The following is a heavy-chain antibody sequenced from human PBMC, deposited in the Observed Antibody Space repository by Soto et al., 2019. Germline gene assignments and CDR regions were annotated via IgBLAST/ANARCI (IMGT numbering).Heavy chain of an antibody. Sequence: QVQLVESGGGVAQPGRSLRLSCAASGFTFSSYAMHWVRQAPGKGLEWVAVISYDGSNKYYADSVKGRFTISRDNSKNTLYLQMNSLRAEDTAVYYCARDLGGYSGYGYYYYGMDVWGQGTTVTVSS. J-gene: IGHJ6*02. D-gene: IGHD5-12*01. V-gene: IGHV3-30-3*01. CDR2: ISYDGSNK. CDR1: GFTFSSYA. CDR3: ARDLGGYSGYGYYYYGMDV.